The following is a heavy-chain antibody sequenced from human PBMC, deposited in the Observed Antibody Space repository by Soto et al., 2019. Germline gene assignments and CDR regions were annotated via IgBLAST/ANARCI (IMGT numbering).Heavy chain of an antibody. CDR3: ARGRVVTGQIDY. CDR1: GGTFSSYA. CDR2: IIPISGTA. J-gene: IGHJ4*02. Sequence: SVKVSCKASGGTFSSYAISWVRQAPGQGLEWMGGIIPISGTANYAQKFQGRVTITADESTSTAYMELSSLRSEDTAVYYCARGRVVTGQIDYWGQGALVTVSS. V-gene: IGHV1-69*13. D-gene: IGHD2-15*01.